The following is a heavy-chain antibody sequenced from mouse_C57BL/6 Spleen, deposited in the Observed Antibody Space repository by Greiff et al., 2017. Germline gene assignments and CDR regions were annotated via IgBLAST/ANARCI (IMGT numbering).Heavy chain of an antibody. CDR2: ISYDGSN. D-gene: IGHD2-2*01. V-gene: IGHV3-6*01. CDR3: AREGLRRGEFAY. Sequence: EVQLQQSGPGLVKPSQSLSLTCSVTGYSITSGYYWNWIRQFPGNKLEWMGYISYDGSNNYNPSLKNRISITRDTSKNQFFLKLNSVTTEDTATCYCAREGLRRGEFAYWGQGTLVTVSA. J-gene: IGHJ3*01. CDR1: GYSITSGYY.